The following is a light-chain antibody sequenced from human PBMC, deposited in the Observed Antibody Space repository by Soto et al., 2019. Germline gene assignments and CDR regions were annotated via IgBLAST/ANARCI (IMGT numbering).Light chain of an antibody. CDR2: EAS. CDR3: QQLYTLPFT. J-gene: IGKJ5*01. CDR1: HAISTF. Sequence: DIQLTQSPSLLSALLGDRFTITCRASHAISTFLAWYQQKPGKAPKLLIYEASTLQSGVPSRFSGSGSGTEFTLTISGLLPEDFAAYHCQQLYTLPFTFGQGTRL. V-gene: IGKV1-9*01.